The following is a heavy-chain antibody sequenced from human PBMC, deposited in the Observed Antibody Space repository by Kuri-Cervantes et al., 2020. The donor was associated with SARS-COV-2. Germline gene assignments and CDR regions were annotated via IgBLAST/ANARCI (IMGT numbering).Heavy chain of an antibody. CDR1: VYTFRTHS. V-gene: IGHV1-18*01. Sequence: ASVKVSCKTSVYTFRTHSFSWVRQAPGQGLEWMGWISTYNGNTDYAQKFQGRVTLTTDTSSSTIYMELRSLKSDDTAMYYCARDGALYDYWGQGTLVTVSS. D-gene: IGHD3-10*01. CDR2: ISTYNGNT. J-gene: IGHJ4*02. CDR3: ARDGALYDY.